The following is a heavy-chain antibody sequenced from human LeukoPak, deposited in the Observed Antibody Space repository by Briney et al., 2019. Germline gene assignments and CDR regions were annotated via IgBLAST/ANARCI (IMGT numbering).Heavy chain of an antibody. Sequence: PSETLSLTCTVSGGSVSSSSYFWGWMRQPPGKGLEWIGYIYYSGSTNYNPSLKSRVTISVDTSKNQFSLKLSSVTAADTAVYYCARAKYSSLLFDYWGQGTLVTVSS. J-gene: IGHJ4*02. D-gene: IGHD6-6*01. CDR2: IYYSGST. CDR1: GGSVSSSSYF. V-gene: IGHV4-61*01. CDR3: ARAKYSSLLFDY.